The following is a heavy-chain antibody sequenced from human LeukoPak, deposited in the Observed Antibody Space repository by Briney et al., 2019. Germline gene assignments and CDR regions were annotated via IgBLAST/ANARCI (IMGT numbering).Heavy chain of an antibody. CDR2: ICYDGSNK. V-gene: IGHV3-33*01. D-gene: IGHD2-2*01. J-gene: IGHJ4*02. Sequence: GGSLRLSCAASGFTFSSYGMHWVRQAPGKGLEWVTVICYDGSNKYYADSVKGRFTLSRDNFKNTLYLQMNSLRSENTAVYYCARGERVVVPAAMGYWGQGTLVTVSS. CDR3: ARGERVVVPAAMGY. CDR1: GFTFSSYG.